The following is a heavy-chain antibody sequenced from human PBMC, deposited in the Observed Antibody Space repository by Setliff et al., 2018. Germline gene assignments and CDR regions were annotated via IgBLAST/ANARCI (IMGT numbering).Heavy chain of an antibody. J-gene: IGHJ4*02. Sequence: PSETLSLTCTVSGGSISSSSYYWGWIRQPPGKGLEWIGSIYYSGSTYYNPSLKSRVTISVDTSKNQFSLKLSSVTAADTAVYYCATDSSDYDFWSGYSRPFGYWGQGTLVTVS. V-gene: IGHV4-39*01. CDR3: ATDSSDYDFWSGYSRPFGY. D-gene: IGHD3-3*01. CDR2: IYYSGST. CDR1: GGSISSSSYY.